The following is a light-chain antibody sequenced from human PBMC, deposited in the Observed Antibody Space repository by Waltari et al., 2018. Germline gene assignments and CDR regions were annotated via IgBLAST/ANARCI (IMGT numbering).Light chain of an antibody. CDR1: QSVLYSSNNKNY. Sequence: DIVMTQSPDSLAVSLGERATFNCKSSQSVLYSSNNKNYLAWYQQKPGQPPKLSIYGASTRESGVPDRFSGSGSGTDFTLTISSLQAEDVAVYYCQQYLTSSWTFGQGTKVEIK. V-gene: IGKV4-1*01. CDR3: QQYLTSSWT. J-gene: IGKJ1*01. CDR2: GAS.